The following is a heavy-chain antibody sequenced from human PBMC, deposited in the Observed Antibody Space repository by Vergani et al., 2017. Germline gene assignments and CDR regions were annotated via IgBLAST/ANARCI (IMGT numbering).Heavy chain of an antibody. CDR2: IYTSGST. D-gene: IGHD1-14*01. CDR1: GGSISSGGYY. V-gene: IGHV4-61*02. J-gene: IGHJ6*03. Sequence: QVQLQESGPGLVKPSQTLSLTCTVSGGSISSGGYYWSWIRQHPGKGLEWIGRIYTSGSTNYNPSLKSRVTISVDTSKNQFSLKLSSVTAADTAVYYCAREGEPVGYYYYMDVWGKGTTVTVSS. CDR3: AREGEPVGYYYYMDV.